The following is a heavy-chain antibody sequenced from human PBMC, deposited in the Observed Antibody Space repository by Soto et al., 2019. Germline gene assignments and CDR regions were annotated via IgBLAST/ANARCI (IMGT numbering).Heavy chain of an antibody. D-gene: IGHD2-15*01. Sequence: ASVKVSCKASGGTFSSYTISWVRQAPGQGLEWMGRIIPILGIANYAQKFQGRVTITADKSTSTAYMELSSLRSEDTAVYYCAEQLGYCSGGSCNDYWGQGTLVTVSS. CDR2: IIPILGIA. V-gene: IGHV1-69*02. CDR3: AEQLGYCSGGSCNDY. CDR1: GGTFSSYT. J-gene: IGHJ4*02.